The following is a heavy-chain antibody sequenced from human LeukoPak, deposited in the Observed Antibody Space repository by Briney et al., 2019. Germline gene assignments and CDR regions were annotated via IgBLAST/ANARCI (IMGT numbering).Heavy chain of an antibody. J-gene: IGHJ4*02. CDR2: ISYDGSFE. D-gene: IGHD6-13*01. CDR3: AKTAASSTWYFPVDY. Sequence: GGSLRLSCAASGFTFSSYGMHWVRQAPGKGLEWVAVISYDGSFEYYADSVEGRSTISRDTSKNTLYLQMNTLRGEDTAVYYCAKTAASSTWYFPVDYWGQGTLVTVSS. CDR1: GFTFSSYG. V-gene: IGHV3-30*18.